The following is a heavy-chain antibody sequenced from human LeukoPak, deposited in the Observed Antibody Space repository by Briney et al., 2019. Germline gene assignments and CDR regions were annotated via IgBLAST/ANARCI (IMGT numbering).Heavy chain of an antibody. D-gene: IGHD5-12*01. CDR3: ARGEIVATIPSFDY. J-gene: IGHJ4*02. Sequence: SETLSLTCTVSGGSISSYSWSWLRQPPGKGLEWIGYIYYSGSTNYNPSLKSRVTISVDTSKNQFSLKLSSVTAADTAVYYCARGEIVATIPSFDYWGQGTLVTVSS. CDR2: IYYSGST. V-gene: IGHV4-59*01. CDR1: GGSISSYS.